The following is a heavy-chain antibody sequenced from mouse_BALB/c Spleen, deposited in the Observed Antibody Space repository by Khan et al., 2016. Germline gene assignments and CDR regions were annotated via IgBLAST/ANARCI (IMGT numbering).Heavy chain of an antibody. J-gene: IGHJ4*01. V-gene: IGHV3-6*02. CDR1: DYSITSGYY. Sequence: EVQLQESGPGLVKPSQSLSLTCSVTDYSITSGYYWNWIRQFPGNNLEWMGYISYDGSNNYHPSLKNRISIARDTSKNQFFLKLNSVTTEDTATYYCARLRRVYAMDYWGQGTSVTVSS. D-gene: IGHD2-12*01. CDR3: ARLRRVYAMDY. CDR2: ISYDGSN.